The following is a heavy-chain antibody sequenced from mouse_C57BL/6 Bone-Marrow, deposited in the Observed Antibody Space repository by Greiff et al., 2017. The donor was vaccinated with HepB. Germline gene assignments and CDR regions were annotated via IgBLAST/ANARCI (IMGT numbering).Heavy chain of an antibody. CDR1: GYTFTSYW. J-gene: IGHJ3*01. CDR2: IDPSDSYT. D-gene: IGHD1-1*01. Sequence: VQLQQPGAELVMPGASVKLSCKASGYTFTSYWMHWVKQRPGQGLEWIGEIDPSDSYTNYNQKFKGKSTLTVDKSSSTAYMQLSSLTSEDSAVYYCARGYYGSSYSFAYWGQGTLVTVSA. CDR3: ARGYYGSSYSFAY. V-gene: IGHV1-69*01.